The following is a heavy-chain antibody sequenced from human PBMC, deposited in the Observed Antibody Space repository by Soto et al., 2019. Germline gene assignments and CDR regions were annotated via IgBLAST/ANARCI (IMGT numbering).Heavy chain of an antibody. CDR2: IIPIFGTA. V-gene: IGHV1-69*13. Sequence: GASVKVSCKASGGTFSSYAISWVRQAPGQGLEWMGGIIPIFGTANYAQKFQGRVTITADESTSTAYMELSSLRSEDTAVYYCARGIVVVPAVKYGMTYYYYGMDVCGQRTTVTVSS. J-gene: IGHJ6*02. CDR3: ARGIVVVPAVKYGMTYYYYGMDV. CDR1: GGTFSSYA. D-gene: IGHD2-2*01.